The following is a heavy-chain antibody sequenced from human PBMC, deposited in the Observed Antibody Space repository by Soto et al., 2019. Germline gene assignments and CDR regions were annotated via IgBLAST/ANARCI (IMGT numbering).Heavy chain of an antibody. J-gene: IGHJ5*02. V-gene: IGHV4-38-2*01. CDR2: IYHSGTT. CDR3: ARSLYSSSWYAGS. Sequence: PSETLSLTCSVSGYSIISGHYWGLIRQPPGKGLEWIGSIYHSGTTYYNPSLKSRVTISLDTSKNQVSLKLNSGTAADTAVYFCARSLYSSSWYAGSWGQGTLVTVSS. D-gene: IGHD6-13*01. CDR1: GYSIISGHY.